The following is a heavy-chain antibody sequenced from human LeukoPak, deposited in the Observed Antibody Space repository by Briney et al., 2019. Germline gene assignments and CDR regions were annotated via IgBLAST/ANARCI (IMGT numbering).Heavy chain of an antibody. D-gene: IGHD3-9*01. CDR3: ARGGETLTGYYRLGGL. Sequence: ASVTVSFTGSVYTFYVYNIHWVRLAPGQGVEWMGWINPTSGGRNYTQRFQGRVTITKDTSISTAYMDLDSLRFDDTAVYYCARGGETLTGYYRLGGLWGQGTLVTVSS. CDR1: VYTFYVYN. J-gene: IGHJ4*02. CDR2: INPTSGGR. V-gene: IGHV1-2*02.